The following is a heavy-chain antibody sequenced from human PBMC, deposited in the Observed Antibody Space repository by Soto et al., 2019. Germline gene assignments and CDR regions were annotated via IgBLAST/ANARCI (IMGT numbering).Heavy chain of an antibody. D-gene: IGHD3-22*01. V-gene: IGHV3-23*01. J-gene: IGHJ4*02. Sequence: PGGSLRLSCAASGFTFSSYAMSWVRQAPGKGLEWVSAISGNGADTSYADSVRGRFTISRDNSKDTLFLQMNSLRADDTAVYYCARAGSPFDSDSSGYWGFDHWGQGTLVTVSS. CDR2: ISGNGADT. CDR3: ARAGSPFDSDSSGYWGFDH. CDR1: GFTFSSYA.